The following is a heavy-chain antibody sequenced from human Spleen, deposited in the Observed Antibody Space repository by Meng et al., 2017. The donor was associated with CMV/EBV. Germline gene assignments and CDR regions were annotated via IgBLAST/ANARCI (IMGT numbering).Heavy chain of an antibody. CDR3: ARGLSVPTPSDY. Sequence: CEASGFTLSDYSMDWVRQAPGKGLEWVSSITSSSTYIYYADSVKGRFTISRDNAKNSVYLQMNSLSVGDTAVYFCARGLSVPTPSDYWGQGTLVTVSS. CDR2: ITSSSTYI. J-gene: IGHJ4*02. D-gene: IGHD2-15*01. CDR1: GFTLSDYS. V-gene: IGHV3-21*01.